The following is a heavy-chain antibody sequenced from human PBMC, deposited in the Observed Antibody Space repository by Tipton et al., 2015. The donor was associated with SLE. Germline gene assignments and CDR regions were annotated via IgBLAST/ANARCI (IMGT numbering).Heavy chain of an antibody. Sequence: QVQLVQSGAEVKKPGASVKVSCKASGYTFTTYGITWVRQAPGQGLEWMGWISTYNGYTDYAQKLQDRVTLTTDTSTTTAYMFLSSLRSDDTAMYYCARGRGGGFSDFDYWGQGTLVTVSA. CDR2: ISTYNGYT. CDR3: ARGRGGGFSDFDY. J-gene: IGHJ4*02. CDR1: GYTFTTYG. V-gene: IGHV1-18*01. D-gene: IGHD1-26*01.